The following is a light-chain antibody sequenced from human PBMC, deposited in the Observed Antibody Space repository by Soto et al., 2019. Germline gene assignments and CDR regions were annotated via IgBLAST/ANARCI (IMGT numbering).Light chain of an antibody. CDR1: QSVYSN. V-gene: IGKV3-15*01. Sequence: IVMTQSPATLSVSPGEGATLSCRASQSVYSNLAWYQQKPGQAPRLLTYAASTRAAGIPARFSGGGPGTEFTLTINSLQSEDFAVYYCQQYNNWPPYTFGQGTKLVIK. J-gene: IGKJ2*01. CDR2: AAS. CDR3: QQYNNWPPYT.